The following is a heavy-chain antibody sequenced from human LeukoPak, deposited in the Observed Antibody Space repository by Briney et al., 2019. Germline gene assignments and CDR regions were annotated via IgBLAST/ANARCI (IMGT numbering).Heavy chain of an antibody. Sequence: NPGGSLRLSCAASGFTFSSYAMSWVRQAPGKGLEWVSAISGSGGSTYCADSVKGRFTISRDNSKNTLYLQMNSLRAEDTAVYYCARRLGSGSYDSYYFDYWGQGTLVTVSS. CDR2: ISGSGGST. D-gene: IGHD3-10*01. CDR1: GFTFSSYA. J-gene: IGHJ4*02. V-gene: IGHV3-23*01. CDR3: ARRLGSGSYDSYYFDY.